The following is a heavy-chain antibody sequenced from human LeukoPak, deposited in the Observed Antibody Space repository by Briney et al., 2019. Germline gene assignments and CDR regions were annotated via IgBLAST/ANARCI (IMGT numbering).Heavy chain of an antibody. Sequence: PSETLSLTCTVSGGSISSYYWSWIRHPPGKGLEWIGYIYYSGSTNYNPSLKSRVTISVDTSKNQFSLQLSSVTAADTAVYYCARQSSNYYVYWGQGTLVTVSS. D-gene: IGHD6-13*01. CDR1: GGSISSYY. V-gene: IGHV4-59*08. J-gene: IGHJ4*02. CDR2: IYYSGST. CDR3: ARQSSNYYVY.